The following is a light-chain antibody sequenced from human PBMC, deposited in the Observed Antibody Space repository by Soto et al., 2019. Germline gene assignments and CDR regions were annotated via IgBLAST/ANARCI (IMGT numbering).Light chain of an antibody. V-gene: IGLV2-11*01. CDR1: SSDVGGYNY. CDR3: CSYAGTFTYV. J-gene: IGLJ1*01. Sequence: QSVLTQPRSVSGSPGQSVTISCTGTSSDVGGYNYVSWFQQYPGKAPKLMIYAVTERPSGVPDRFSGSKSGNTASLTISGLQTEDEADYYCCSYAGTFTYVFGTGTKITVL. CDR2: AVT.